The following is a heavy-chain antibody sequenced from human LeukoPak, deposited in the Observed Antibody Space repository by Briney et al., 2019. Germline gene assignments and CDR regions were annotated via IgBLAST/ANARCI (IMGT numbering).Heavy chain of an antibody. CDR2: IYSSGST. D-gene: IGHD3-22*01. Sequence: SETLSLTCTVSGGSISSYYWSWIRQPPGKGLEWIGYIYSSGSTNYNPSLKSRITISVDTSKNQFSLKLSSVTAADTAVYYCAKSSYYDSSGYYREYYFDYWGQGTLVTVSS. V-gene: IGHV4-59*01. CDR3: AKSSYYDSSGYYREYYFDY. J-gene: IGHJ4*02. CDR1: GGSISSYY.